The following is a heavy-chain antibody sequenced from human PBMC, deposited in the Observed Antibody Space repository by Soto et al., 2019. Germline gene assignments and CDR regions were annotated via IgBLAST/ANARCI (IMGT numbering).Heavy chain of an antibody. CDR3: ARDKLGEHIAARPNYYYYYGMDV. CDR2: IIPIFGTA. CDR1: GGTFSSYA. J-gene: IGHJ6*02. D-gene: IGHD6-6*01. V-gene: IGHV1-69*01. Sequence: QVQLVQSGAEVKKPGSSVKVSCKASGGTFSSYAISWVRQAPGQGLEWMGGIIPIFGTANYAQKFQGRVTITADESTSTAYMELSSLRSEDTAVYYCARDKLGEHIAARPNYYYYYGMDVWGQGTTVTVSS.